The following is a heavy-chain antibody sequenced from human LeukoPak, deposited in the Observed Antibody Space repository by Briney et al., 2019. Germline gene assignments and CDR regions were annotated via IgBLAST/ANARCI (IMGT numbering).Heavy chain of an antibody. V-gene: IGHV1-18*01. CDR2: ISAYNGNT. D-gene: IGHD3-22*01. Sequence: ASVKVSCKASGYTFTSYGISWVRQAPGQGLEWMGWISAYNGNTNYAQKLQGRVTMTTDTSTSTAYMELRSLRSDDTAVYYCATEESYYYDSRGLYYWGQGTLVTVSS. CDR3: ATEESYYYDSRGLYY. CDR1: GYTFTSYG. J-gene: IGHJ4*02.